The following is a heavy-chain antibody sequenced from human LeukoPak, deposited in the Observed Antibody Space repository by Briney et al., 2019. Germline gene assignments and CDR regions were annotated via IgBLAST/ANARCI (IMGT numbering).Heavy chain of an antibody. V-gene: IGHV1-18*01. CDR3: ARDAPSLSSSWYVDDY. D-gene: IGHD6-13*01. CDR2: ISAYNGNT. J-gene: IGHJ4*02. CDR1: GYTFTSYG. Sequence: ASVKVSRKASGYTFTSYGISWVRQAPGQGLEWMGWISAYNGNTNYAQKLQGRVTMTTDTSTSTAYMELRSLRSDDTAVYYCARDAPSLSSSWYVDDYWGQGALVTVSS.